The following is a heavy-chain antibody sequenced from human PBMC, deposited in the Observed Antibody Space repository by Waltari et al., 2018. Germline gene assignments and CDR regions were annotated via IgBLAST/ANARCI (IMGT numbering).Heavy chain of an antibody. CDR1: GGSISNYS. Sequence: QVQLQESGPGLVKPSETLSLTCTAPGGSISNYSCSWIRQPAGKGLEWIGRVYTSGSIVYNPSLKSRVTMSGDTSKNQVSLKLSSVTAADTAVYHCAIGPARVGYYFYLDVWGEGTTVTISS. CDR3: AIGPARVGYYFYLDV. CDR2: VYTSGSI. J-gene: IGHJ6*03. V-gene: IGHV4-4*07. D-gene: IGHD1-26*01.